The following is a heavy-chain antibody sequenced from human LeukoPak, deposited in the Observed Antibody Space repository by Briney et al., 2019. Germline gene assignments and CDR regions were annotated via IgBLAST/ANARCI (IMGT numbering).Heavy chain of an antibody. V-gene: IGHV1-2*02. CDR1: GYTFTGYY. J-gene: IGHJ3*01. D-gene: IGHD1-26*01. Sequence: ASVKVSCKASGYTFTGYYMHWVRQAPGQGLEWMGWINPNSGGTNYAQKLQGRVTMTTDTSTSTAYLELRSLRSDDTAVYYCASDVPDSGSYRLRAFDFWGQGTMVTVSS. CDR2: INPNSGGT. CDR3: ASDVPDSGSYRLRAFDF.